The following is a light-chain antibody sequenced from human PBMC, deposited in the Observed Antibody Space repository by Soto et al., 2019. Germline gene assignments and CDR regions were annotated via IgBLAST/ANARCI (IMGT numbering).Light chain of an antibody. CDR1: SSDVGGYNY. V-gene: IGLV2-14*01. CDR2: EVT. J-gene: IGLJ1*01. Sequence: QSVLTQPPSASGTPGQRVTIYCTGTSSDVGGYNYVSWYQQHPGKAPKLLIHEVTTRPSGVSNRFSGSKSGNTASLTISGLQAEDEADYYCNSYRSMSTLVFGTGTKVTVL. CDR3: NSYRSMSTLV.